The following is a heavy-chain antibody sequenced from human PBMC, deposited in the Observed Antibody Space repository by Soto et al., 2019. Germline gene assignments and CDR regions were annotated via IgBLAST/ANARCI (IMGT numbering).Heavy chain of an antibody. CDR3: AREYTAWPLAYGLDV. CDR2: ISSRSDI. D-gene: IGHD2-2*02. V-gene: IGHV3-21*01. J-gene: IGHJ6*02. Sequence: GGSLRLSCVGSGFTFSTYSINWVRQAPGKGLEWVSPISSRSDIYYADSVKGRFTISRDNAKNSVSLQMNSLRAEDTAVYYCAREYTAWPLAYGLDVWGQGTTVTVSS. CDR1: GFTFSTYS.